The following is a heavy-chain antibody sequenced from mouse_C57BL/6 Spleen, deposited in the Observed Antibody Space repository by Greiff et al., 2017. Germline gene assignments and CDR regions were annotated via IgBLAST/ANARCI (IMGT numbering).Heavy chain of an antibody. V-gene: IGHV5-4*01. CDR1: GFTFSSYA. Sequence: EVKLQESGGGLVKPGGSLKLSCAASGFTFSSYAMSWVRQTPEKRLEWVATISDGGSYTYYPDNVKGRFTISRDNAKNNLYLQMSHLKSEDTAMYYCAREATVVASPFDVWGTGTTVTVSS. CDR3: AREATVVASPFDV. D-gene: IGHD1-1*01. CDR2: ISDGGSYT. J-gene: IGHJ1*03.